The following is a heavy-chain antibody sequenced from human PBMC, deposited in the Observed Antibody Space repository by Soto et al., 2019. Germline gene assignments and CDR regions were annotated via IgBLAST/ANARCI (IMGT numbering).Heavy chain of an antibody. CDR2: IYWDDDK. J-gene: IGHJ3*02. V-gene: IGHV2-5*02. CDR3: ASRLRQTGNSWDSGAFAI. Sequence: QITLQESAPVLVRPTETLMLTCTYSGLSLSTSGVGVGWVRQTPGNALEWLAVIYWDDDKRYMPSLQNRLTITKDTSRNQVVLAITHMLPMYTGTYYCASRLRQTGNSWDSGAFAICGHGTVVAVS. CDR1: GLSLSTSGVG. D-gene: IGHD1-1*01.